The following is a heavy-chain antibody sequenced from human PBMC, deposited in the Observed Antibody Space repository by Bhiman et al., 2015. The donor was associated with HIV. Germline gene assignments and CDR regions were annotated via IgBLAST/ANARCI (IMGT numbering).Heavy chain of an antibody. J-gene: IGHJ6*03. CDR2: ISSRGRNI. D-gene: IGHD3-3*01. CDR1: GFTFSDHH. V-gene: IGHV3-11*04. Sequence: QEQLVESGGGLVKPGGSLRLSCAASGFTFSDHHMSWIRQAPGKGLEWVSYISSRGRNIYYADSVKGFRFTISRDNAKNSLYLQMNSLRAEDTAVYYCAGPGGDFWSGYYTGGAMDVWGKGTTVTVSS. CDR3: AGPGGDFWSGYYTGGAMDV.